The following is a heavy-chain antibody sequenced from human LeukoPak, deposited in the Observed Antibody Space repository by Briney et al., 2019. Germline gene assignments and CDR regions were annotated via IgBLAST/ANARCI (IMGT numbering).Heavy chain of an antibody. CDR2: ISGSGGST. CDR1: GFTFSSYA. Sequence: PGGSLRLSCAASGFTFSSYAMSWVRQAPGKGLEWVSAISGSGGSTYYADSVKGRFTISRDNSKNTLYLQMNSLRAEDTAVYYCANGVPAAQTRYGGPNEFDPWGQGTLVTVSS. CDR3: ANGVPAAQTRYGGPNEFDP. D-gene: IGHD2-2*01. V-gene: IGHV3-23*01. J-gene: IGHJ5*02.